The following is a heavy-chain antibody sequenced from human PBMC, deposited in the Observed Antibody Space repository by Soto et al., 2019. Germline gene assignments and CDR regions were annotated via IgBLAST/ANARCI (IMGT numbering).Heavy chain of an antibody. V-gene: IGHV5-51*01. Sequence: GESLKISCKGSGYSFTSYWIGWVRQMPGKGLEWMGIIYPGDSDTRYSPSFQGQVTISADKSISTAYLQWSSLKASDTAMYYCARHPNYYDSSGYYLHGMDVWGQGTTVTVSS. CDR1: GYSFTSYW. CDR3: ARHPNYYDSSGYYLHGMDV. D-gene: IGHD3-22*01. J-gene: IGHJ6*02. CDR2: IYPGDSDT.